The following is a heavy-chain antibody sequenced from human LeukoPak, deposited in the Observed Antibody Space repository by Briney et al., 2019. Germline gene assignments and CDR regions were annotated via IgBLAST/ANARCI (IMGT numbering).Heavy chain of an antibody. V-gene: IGHV1-2*02. Sequence: ASVKVSCKASGYTFIGYYMHWVRQAPGQGLEWMGWINPDSGGTNYAQKFQDRVTMTRDTSISTAYMELSRLRSDDAAVYYCARTYYFDSSGYPDYWGKGTLVTVSS. D-gene: IGHD3-22*01. CDR3: ARTYYFDSSGYPDY. CDR2: INPDSGGT. CDR1: GYTFIGYY. J-gene: IGHJ4*02.